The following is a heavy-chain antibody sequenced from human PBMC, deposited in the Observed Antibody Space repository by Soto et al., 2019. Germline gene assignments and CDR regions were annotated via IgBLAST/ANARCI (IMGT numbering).Heavy chain of an antibody. CDR2: SDFSGRLT. D-gene: IGHD6-19*01. CDR3: ANILVGQWLVPGGY. Sequence: EVQILESGGALIQPGGSLRLSCAASGFTSSMTWVRHAPGKGLEWVSASDFSGRLTYYADSVKGRFTIFRDTSVNTLFLQMNSLRTEDTAVYYCANILVGQWLVPGGYWGPGTLVTVSS. V-gene: IGHV3-23*01. CDR1: GFTSS. J-gene: IGHJ4*02.